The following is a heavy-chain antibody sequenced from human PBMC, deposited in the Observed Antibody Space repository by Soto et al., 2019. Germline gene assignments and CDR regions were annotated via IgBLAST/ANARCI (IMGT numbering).Heavy chain of an antibody. CDR1: GGSFSGYY. D-gene: IGHD3-10*01. V-gene: IGHV4-34*01. J-gene: IGHJ5*02. Sequence: SETLSLTCAVYGGSFSGYYWSWIRQPPGKGLEWIGEINHSGSTNYNPSLKSRVTISVDTSKNQFSLKLSSVTAADTAVYYCARGRYYGSGSYFDPWGQGTLVTVSS. CDR2: INHSGST. CDR3: ARGRYYGSGSYFDP.